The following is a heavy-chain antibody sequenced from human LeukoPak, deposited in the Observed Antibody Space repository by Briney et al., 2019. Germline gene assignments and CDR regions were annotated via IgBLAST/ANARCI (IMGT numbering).Heavy chain of an antibody. V-gene: IGHV3-23*01. CDR1: GFTFSSYA. Sequence: GGSLRLSCAASGFTFSSYAMSWVRQAPGKGLEWVSAISGSGGSTYYADSVKGRFTISRDNSKNTLYLQMNSLRAEDTAVYYCAKDSSGYSSSWYIGYYYYGMDVWGQGTTVTVSS. D-gene: IGHD6-13*01. CDR3: AKDSSGYSSSWYIGYYYYGMDV. CDR2: ISGSGGST. J-gene: IGHJ6*02.